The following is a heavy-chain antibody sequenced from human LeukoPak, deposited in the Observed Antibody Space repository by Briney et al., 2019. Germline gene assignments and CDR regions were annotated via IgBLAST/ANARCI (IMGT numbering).Heavy chain of an antibody. CDR2: ISSSGSTI. J-gene: IGHJ4*02. Sequence: PGGSLRLSCAASGFTFSSYEMNWVRQAPGKGLEWVSYISSSGSTIYYADCVKGRFTISRENAKNSLYLQMNSLRAEDTAVYYCAREGGIGFDYWGQGTLVTVSS. V-gene: IGHV3-48*03. D-gene: IGHD3-10*01. CDR1: GFTFSSYE. CDR3: AREGGIGFDY.